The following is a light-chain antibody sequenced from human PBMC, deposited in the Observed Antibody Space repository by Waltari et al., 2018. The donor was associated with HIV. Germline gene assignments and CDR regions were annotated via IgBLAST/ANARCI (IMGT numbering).Light chain of an antibody. CDR1: SSNIGSNY. V-gene: IGLV1-47*01. J-gene: IGLJ2*01. Sequence: QSVLTQPPSASGTPGQRVTISCSGSSSNIGSNYVYWYQQFPGTAPKRLIYRNNQRPSGVPDRFSGSKSGTSASLAISGLRSEDEADYYCAAWDDSLSGWEFGGGTKLTVL. CDR3: AAWDDSLSGWE. CDR2: RNN.